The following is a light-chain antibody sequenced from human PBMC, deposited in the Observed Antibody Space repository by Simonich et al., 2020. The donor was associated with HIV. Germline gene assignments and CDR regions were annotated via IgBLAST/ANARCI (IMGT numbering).Light chain of an antibody. CDR3: QQYYSTPT. Sequence: DIVMTQSPDSLAVSLGERATINCKSSPSVLYSSNNKNYLAWYQQKPGQPPKLLIYWASTREAGVPDLFSGSGSGTDFTLTISSLQAEDVAVYYCQQYYSTPTFGPGTKVDIK. CDR1: PSVLYSSNNKNY. J-gene: IGKJ3*01. V-gene: IGKV4-1*01. CDR2: WAS.